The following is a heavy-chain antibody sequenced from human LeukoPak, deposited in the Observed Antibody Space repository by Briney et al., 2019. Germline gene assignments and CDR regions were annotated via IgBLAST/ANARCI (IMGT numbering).Heavy chain of an antibody. CDR1: GGSISSGSYY. D-gene: IGHD6-19*01. V-gene: IGHV4-61*02. Sequence: PLQTLSLTCTVSGGSISSGSYYWSWIRQPAGKGLEWIGRIYTSGSTNYNPSLKSRVTISVDTSKNQFSLKLSSVTAADTAVYYCARDLVAVAGTEYYFDYWGQGTLVTVSS. J-gene: IGHJ4*02. CDR3: ARDLVAVAGTEYYFDY. CDR2: IYTSGST.